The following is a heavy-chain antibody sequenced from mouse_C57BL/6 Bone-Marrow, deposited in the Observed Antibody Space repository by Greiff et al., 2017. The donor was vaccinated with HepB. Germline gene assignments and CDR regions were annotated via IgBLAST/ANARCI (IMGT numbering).Heavy chain of an antibody. J-gene: IGHJ2*01. V-gene: IGHV5-12*01. CDR1: GFTFSDYY. D-gene: IGHD2-3*01. Sequence: EVKLVESGGGLVQPGGSLKLSCAASGFTFSDYYMYWVRQTPEKRLEWVAYISNGGGSTYYPDTVKGRFTISRDNAKNTLYLQMSRLKSEDTAMYYCARAYDGLGPRGFDYWGQGTTLTVSS. CDR2: ISNGGGST. CDR3: ARAYDGLGPRGFDY.